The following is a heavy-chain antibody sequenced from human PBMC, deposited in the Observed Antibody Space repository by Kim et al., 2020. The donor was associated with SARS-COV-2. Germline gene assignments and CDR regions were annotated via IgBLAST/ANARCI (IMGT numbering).Heavy chain of an antibody. Sequence: GGSLRLSCAASGFTFSSYWMHWVRQAPGKGLVWVSRINSDGSSTSYADSVKGRFTISRDNAKNTLYLQMNSLRAEDTAVYYCARASGEWELLPLYWGQGTLVTVSS. V-gene: IGHV3-74*01. D-gene: IGHD1-26*01. CDR2: INSDGSST. CDR1: GFTFSSYW. J-gene: IGHJ4*02. CDR3: ARASGEWELLPLY.